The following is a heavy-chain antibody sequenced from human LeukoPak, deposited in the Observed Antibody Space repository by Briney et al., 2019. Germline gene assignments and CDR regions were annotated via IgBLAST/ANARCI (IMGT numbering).Heavy chain of an antibody. V-gene: IGHV4-31*03. D-gene: IGHD3-22*01. CDR1: GGSISSGASD. J-gene: IGHJ2*01. CDR2: INHSGST. Sequence: PSETLSLTCTVSGGSISSGASDWGWIRQHPKRGLEWVGYINHSGSTYYNPSLGSRVTMSVDTSKNQFSLKLSSVTAANSAVYYCARAARQGFTMIVVPFFYFDLWGRGTLVTVSS. CDR3: ARAARQGFTMIVVPFFYFDL.